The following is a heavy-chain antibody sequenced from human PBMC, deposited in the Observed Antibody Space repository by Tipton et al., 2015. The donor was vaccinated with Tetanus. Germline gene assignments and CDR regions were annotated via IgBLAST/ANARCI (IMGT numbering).Heavy chain of an antibody. V-gene: IGHV4-39*07. CDR2: IYYNGNT. Sequence: TLSLTCTVSGGSINSGTFYWDWIRQTPGKGLEWIGNIYYNGNTLQNPSLKSRVTMSLDKSKNQFSLKLSSVTAADTAVYFCARGGTMVHGVILQDHFYYWGQGTLVTVSS. CDR3: ARGGTMVHGVILQDHFYY. D-gene: IGHD3-10*01. CDR1: GGSINSGTFY. J-gene: IGHJ4*02.